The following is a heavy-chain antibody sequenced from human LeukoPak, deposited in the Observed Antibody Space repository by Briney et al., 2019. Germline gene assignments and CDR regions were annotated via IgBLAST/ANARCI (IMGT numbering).Heavy chain of an antibody. D-gene: IGHD7-27*01. CDR3: AREGPLTGDAFDI. Sequence: PGGSLRLSCAASGFTFSSYSMNWVRQAPGKGLEWVSSISSSSSYIYYADSVKGRFTISRDNAKNSLYLQMNSLRAEDTAVYYCAREGPLTGDAFDIWGQGTMVAVSS. CDR1: GFTFSSYS. CDR2: ISSSSSYI. V-gene: IGHV3-21*01. J-gene: IGHJ3*02.